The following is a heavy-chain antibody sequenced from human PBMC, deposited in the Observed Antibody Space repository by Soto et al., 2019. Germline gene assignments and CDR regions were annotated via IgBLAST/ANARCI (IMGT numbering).Heavy chain of an antibody. D-gene: IGHD6-6*01. Sequence: ASVKVSCKASGYTFTSYYMHWVRQAPGQGLEWMGIINPSGGSTSYAQKFQGRVTMTRDTSTSTVYMELSSLRSEDTAVYYCARDRGPYSSSQLFDYWGQGTLVTVSS. J-gene: IGHJ4*02. CDR2: INPSGGST. CDR3: ARDRGPYSSSQLFDY. V-gene: IGHV1-46*01. CDR1: GYTFTSYY.